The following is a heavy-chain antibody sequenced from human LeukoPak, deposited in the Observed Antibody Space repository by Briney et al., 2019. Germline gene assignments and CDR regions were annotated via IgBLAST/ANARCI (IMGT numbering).Heavy chain of an antibody. D-gene: IGHD3-9*01. J-gene: IGHJ4*02. Sequence: GGSLTLSCTASGFAFSGSAIHWVRQPSGKGLEWVGRIRSKANDYATTYAASVKGRFTISRDDSKNTAYLQMNSLKTEDTAVYYCTRHPYDILTAFDYWGQGTLVT. CDR1: GFAFSGSA. CDR3: TRHPYDILTAFDY. CDR2: IRSKANDYAT. V-gene: IGHV3-73*01.